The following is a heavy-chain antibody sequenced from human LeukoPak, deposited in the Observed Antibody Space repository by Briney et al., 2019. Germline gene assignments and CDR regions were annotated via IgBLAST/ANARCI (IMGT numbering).Heavy chain of an antibody. CDR3: ARLYCSSTNCHTLYYYYMDV. Sequence: PGGSLRLSCAASGFIFSDYYMSWIRQAPGKGLEWVSYISSSDSTIYYADSVKGRFTISRDNAKNLLYLQMNSLRAEDTALYYCARLYCSSTNCHTLYYYYMDVWGKGTTVTVSS. V-gene: IGHV3-11*04. CDR1: GFIFSDYY. J-gene: IGHJ6*03. D-gene: IGHD2-2*02. CDR2: ISSSDSTI.